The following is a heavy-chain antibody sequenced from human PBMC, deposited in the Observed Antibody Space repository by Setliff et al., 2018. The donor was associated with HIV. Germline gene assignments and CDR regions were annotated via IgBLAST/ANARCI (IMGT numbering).Heavy chain of an antibody. Sequence: SGGSLRLSCTASGLKLSFSFAWLSWVRQVPGKGLEWVGRIKRKSDGGTTDYAAPVKGRFTISRDDSKNTVYLHMNSLKTEDTAVYYCIWSGSSGLYYFDHWGQGTLVTVSS. J-gene: IGHJ4*02. CDR3: IWSGSSGLYYFDH. V-gene: IGHV3-15*01. CDR1: GLKLSFSFAW. CDR2: IKRKSDGGTT. D-gene: IGHD3-22*01.